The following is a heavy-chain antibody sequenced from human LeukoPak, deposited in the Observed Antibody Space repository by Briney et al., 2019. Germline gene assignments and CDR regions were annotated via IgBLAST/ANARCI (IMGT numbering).Heavy chain of an antibody. J-gene: IGHJ4*02. CDR1: RFTFSSFE. V-gene: IGHV3-30-3*01. CDR2: ISYDGINK. CDR3: ASGTGPPDY. Sequence: GGSLRLSCAVSRFTFSSFEMHWVRQAPGQGLEWVAVISYDGINKYYADSVKGRSTISRDNSESTLYLQMNSLRAEDTAVYYCASGTGPPDYWGQGTLVTVSS.